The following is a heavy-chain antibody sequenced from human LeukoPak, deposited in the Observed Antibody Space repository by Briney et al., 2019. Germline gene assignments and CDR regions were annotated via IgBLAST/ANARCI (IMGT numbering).Heavy chain of an antibody. D-gene: IGHD3-22*01. CDR3: ARGHDYDSSVAY. CDR2: IYSGGST. J-gene: IGHJ4*02. V-gene: IGHV3-66*01. Sequence: GGSLRLSCAASGFTVSSNYMSWVRQAPGKGLDWVSVIYSGGSTYYADSVKGRFTVSRDNSKNTLYLQMNSLRAEDTAVYYCARGHDYDSSVAYWGQGTLVTVSS. CDR1: GFTVSSNY.